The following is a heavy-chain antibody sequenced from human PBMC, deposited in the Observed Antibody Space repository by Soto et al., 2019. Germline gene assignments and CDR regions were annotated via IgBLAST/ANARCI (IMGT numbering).Heavy chain of an antibody. CDR3: AKHKGSRYAIDF. J-gene: IGHJ4*02. Sequence: EVHLLESGGDLVQPGGSLRLSCAGTGFTFSTSAMTWVRQAPGRGLEWVSHISLDYSTYYADFVKGRFTVSRDNSKKTLHLQMSSRRAEDTAVYYCAKHKGSRYAIDFWGQGTLVTVSP. CDR1: GFTFSTSA. CDR2: ISLDYST. D-gene: IGHD3-16*01. V-gene: IGHV3-23*01.